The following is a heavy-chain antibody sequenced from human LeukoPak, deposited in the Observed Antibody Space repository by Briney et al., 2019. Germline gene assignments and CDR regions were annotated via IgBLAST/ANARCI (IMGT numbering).Heavy chain of an antibody. Sequence: PGGSLRLSCAASGFSFSKLWMSWVRQAPGKGLEWVADIKEDGSEKNYVDSVKGRFTISRDNAKNSLYMQMNSLRAEDTAVYYCARHLHGLITLDYWAQGTLVPVSS. J-gene: IGHJ4*02. CDR2: IKEDGSEK. D-gene: IGHD2-8*01. CDR3: ARHLHGLITLDY. V-gene: IGHV3-7*01. CDR1: GFSFSKLW.